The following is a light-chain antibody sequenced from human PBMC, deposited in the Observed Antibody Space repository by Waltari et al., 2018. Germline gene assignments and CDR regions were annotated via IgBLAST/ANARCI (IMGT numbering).Light chain of an antibody. CDR1: QSVSNN. J-gene: IGKJ2*01. V-gene: IGKV3-15*01. CDR3: QQYSDWPPRYT. Sequence: EIVMTQSPATLSVSPGERVTLPCRASQSVSNNLAWYQQKPGQAPRLLIYGASTRATGLPARFSGSGSGTEFTLTISSLQSEDFAVYYCQQYSDWPPRYTFGQGTKLEIK. CDR2: GAS.